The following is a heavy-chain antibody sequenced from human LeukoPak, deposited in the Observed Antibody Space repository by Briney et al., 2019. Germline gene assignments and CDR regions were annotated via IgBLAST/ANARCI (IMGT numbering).Heavy chain of an antibody. CDR3: ARGGGYSYGSFDY. D-gene: IGHD5-18*01. V-gene: IGHV3-30*03. CDR1: GFTFSSYG. CDR2: ISYDGSNK. J-gene: IGHJ4*02. Sequence: GGSLRLSCAASGFTFSSYGMHWVRQAPGKGLEWVAVISYDGSNKYYADSVKGRFTISRDNSKNTLYLQMISLRAENTAVYYCARGGGYSYGSFDYWGQGTLVTVSS.